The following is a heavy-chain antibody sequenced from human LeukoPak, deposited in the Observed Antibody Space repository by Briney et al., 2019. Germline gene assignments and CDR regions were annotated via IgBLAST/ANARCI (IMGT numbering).Heavy chain of an antibody. V-gene: IGHV3-73*01. CDR3: TRHTPDSYYYGSGSSPYNFDY. Sequence: PGGSLRLSCAASGFTFSGSAMHWVRQASGKGLEWVGRIRSKANSYATAYAASVKGRFTISRDDSKNTAYLQMNSLKTEDAAVYYCTRHTPDSYYYGSGSSPYNFDYWGQGTLVTVSS. CDR1: GFTFSGSA. J-gene: IGHJ4*02. CDR2: IRSKANSYAT. D-gene: IGHD3-10*01.